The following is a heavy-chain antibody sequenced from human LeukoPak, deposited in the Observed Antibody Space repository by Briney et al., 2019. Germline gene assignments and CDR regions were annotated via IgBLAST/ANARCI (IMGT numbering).Heavy chain of an antibody. D-gene: IGHD6-19*01. J-gene: IGHJ4*02. V-gene: IGHV4-39*01. CDR1: GGSISSYY. CDR2: IYYSGST. Sequence: KASETLSLTCTVSGGSISSYYWGWIRQPPGKGLEWIGNIYYSGSTYYSPSLKSRVTISVDTSKNLFSLKLSSVTAADTAVYYCARHLFSGGWYHVDSWGQGTLVTVSS. CDR3: ARHLFSGGWYHVDS.